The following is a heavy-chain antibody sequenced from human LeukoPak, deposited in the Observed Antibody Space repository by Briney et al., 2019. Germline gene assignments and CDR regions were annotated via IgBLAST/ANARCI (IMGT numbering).Heavy chain of an antibody. CDR3: GRDFRDRSMPIDY. CDR1: GFTFSDYY. J-gene: IGHJ4*02. D-gene: IGHD2/OR15-2a*01. V-gene: IGHV3-11*01. CDR2: ISKSAIST. Sequence: GGSLRLSCAASGFTFSDYYMSWIRQAPGKGLEWLSYISKSAISTHYADSVKGRFTISRDNGKNSLYLQMTSLRIEDTAVYYCGRDFRDRSMPIDYWGQGTLVTVSS.